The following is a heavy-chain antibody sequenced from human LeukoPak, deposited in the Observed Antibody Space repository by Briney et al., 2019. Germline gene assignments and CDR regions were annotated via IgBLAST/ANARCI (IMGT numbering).Heavy chain of an antibody. CDR1: GYTFTGYY. V-gene: IGHV1-24*01. CDR2: FDPEDGET. J-gene: IGHJ6*03. D-gene: IGHD4-17*01. CDR3: ATSYGDYVWDYMDV. Sequence: ASVKVSCKASGYTFTGYYMHWVRQAPGQGLEWMGGFDPEDGETIYAQKFQGRVTMTEDTSTDTAYMELSSLRSEDTAVYYCATSYGDYVWDYMDVWGKGTTVTISS.